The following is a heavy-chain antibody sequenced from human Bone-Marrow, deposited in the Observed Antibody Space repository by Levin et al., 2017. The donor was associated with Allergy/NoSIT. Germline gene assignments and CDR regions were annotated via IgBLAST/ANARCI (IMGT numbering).Heavy chain of an antibody. Sequence: SCAASGFTFSRYWMSWVRQAPGKGLECVAYIKHDGSEAYYVTSVEGRFTISRDNAKNSLFLQMNSLRAEDTAVYYCVRDFYSSGPGDFDYWGQGSLVTVSS. J-gene: IGHJ4*02. CDR2: IKHDGSEA. D-gene: IGHD6-19*01. CDR3: VRDFYSSGPGDFDY. CDR1: GFTFSRYW. V-gene: IGHV3-7*01.